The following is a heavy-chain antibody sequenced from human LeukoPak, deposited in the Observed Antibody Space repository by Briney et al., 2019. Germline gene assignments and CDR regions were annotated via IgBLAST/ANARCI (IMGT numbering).Heavy chain of an antibody. CDR1: EFSFSAYN. CDR2: ISSSSSYI. D-gene: IGHD2-2*01. Sequence: GGSLRLSCAASEFSFSAYNMNWVRQAPGKGLEWVSFISSSSSYIFYADSVKGRFTISRDNTKNSLYLQMHSLRAEDTAVYYCAREPYCSSIDCYDADYYYYGLDVWGQGTTVTVSS. V-gene: IGHV3-21*01. J-gene: IGHJ6*02. CDR3: AREPYCSSIDCYDADYYYYGLDV.